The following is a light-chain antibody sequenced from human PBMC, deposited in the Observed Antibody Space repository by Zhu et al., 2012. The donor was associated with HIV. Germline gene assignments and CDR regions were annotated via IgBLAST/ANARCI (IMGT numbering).Light chain of an antibody. J-gene: IGKJ2*01. CDR3: LQYVNAPYT. CDR1: QSLATTF. CDR2: AAS. Sequence: EIVLTQSPDTLSLSPGERAILSCRASQSLATTFLAWFQQRRGQAPRLLIYAASTRATDIPDRFSASGSGTDFTLTISRLEPEDFAVYYCLQYVNAPYTFGQGTNLEDQT. V-gene: IGKV3-20*01.